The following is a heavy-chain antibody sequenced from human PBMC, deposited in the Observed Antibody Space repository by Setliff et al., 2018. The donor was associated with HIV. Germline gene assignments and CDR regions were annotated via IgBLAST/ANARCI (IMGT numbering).Heavy chain of an antibody. V-gene: IGHV1-8*01. CDR3: ARGSFGGSYSSF. D-gene: IGHD1-26*01. J-gene: IGHJ4*02. Sequence: ASVKVSCKASGYTFTNYDINWVRQVPGQGLEWMGRMNPDSGLTDYAPKLQGRVIMTRNTSITTAYMQVTRLRSDDTAVYYCARGSFGGSYSSFWGQGTLATVSS. CDR2: MNPDSGLT. CDR1: GYTFTNYD.